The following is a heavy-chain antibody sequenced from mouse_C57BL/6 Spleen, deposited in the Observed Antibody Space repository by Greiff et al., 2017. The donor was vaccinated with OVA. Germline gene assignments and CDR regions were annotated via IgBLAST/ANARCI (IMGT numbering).Heavy chain of an antibody. Sequence: QVQLQQPGAELVKPGASVKMSCKASGYTFTSYWITWVKQRPGQGLEWIGDIYPGSGSTNYNEKFKSKATLTVDTSSSTAYMQLSSLTAEDSTVYYCARLYCGSSIVGSYWGQGTTLTVSS. J-gene: IGHJ2*01. CDR1: GYTFTSYW. CDR2: IYPGSGST. V-gene: IGHV1-55*01. D-gene: IGHD1-1*01. CDR3: ARLYCGSSIVGSY.